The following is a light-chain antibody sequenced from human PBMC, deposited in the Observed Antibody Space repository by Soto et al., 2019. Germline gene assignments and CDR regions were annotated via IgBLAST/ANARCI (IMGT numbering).Light chain of an antibody. J-gene: IGKJ1*01. CDR2: DTS. CDR3: QQRFSWPPWT. CDR1: EDVDIY. Sequence: EVLLTQSPATLSLSPGGRATLSCRASEDVDIYLAWYQQRPGQAPRLLIYDTSKRATGIPARFTGTGSGTDFTLTISSLEPEDFAVYYCQQRFSWPPWTFGQGTKVEIK. V-gene: IGKV3-11*01.